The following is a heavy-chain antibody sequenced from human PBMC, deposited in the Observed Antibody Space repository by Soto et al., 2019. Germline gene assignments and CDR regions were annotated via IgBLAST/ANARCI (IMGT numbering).Heavy chain of an antibody. CDR2: IIPIIGTR. D-gene: IGHD5-12*01. CDR1: GGTFSIYA. V-gene: IGHV1-69*12. Sequence: QVQLVQSGAEVKKPGSSVKVSCKASGGTFSIYAVSWVRQAPGQGLEWMGGIIPIIGTRNYAQRFQGRITITVDESTSTAYMELSSLKSEDTAVYYCARDLGSGYDPGDYWGQGTLVTVSS. J-gene: IGHJ4*02. CDR3: ARDLGSGYDPGDY.